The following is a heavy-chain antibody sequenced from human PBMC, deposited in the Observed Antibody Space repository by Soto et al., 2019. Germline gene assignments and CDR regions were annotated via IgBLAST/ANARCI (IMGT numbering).Heavy chain of an antibody. CDR1: GFTFSYYA. D-gene: IGHD6-19*01. J-gene: IGHJ6*02. V-gene: IGHV3-23*01. Sequence: EVQVLESGGGLVQPGGSLKLSCAASGFTFSYYAMSWVRQAPGKGLEWVSAISGGGGNTYYADSVKGRFTISRDNSRNTLYLQMKSLRAEDTAVYYCAKVMMAGTYFYGVDVWGQGPTVTVSS. CDR2: ISGGGGNT. CDR3: AKVMMAGTYFYGVDV.